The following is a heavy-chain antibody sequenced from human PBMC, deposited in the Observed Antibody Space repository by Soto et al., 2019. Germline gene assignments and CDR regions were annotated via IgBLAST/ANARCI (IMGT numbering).Heavy chain of an antibody. CDR1: GFPLTNYA. CDR3: ARERYSRSTLFAY. V-gene: IGHV3-30*11. CDR2: IPDDGDNS. Sequence: QVQLVESGGGVVQPGRSLRLSCASSGFPLTNYAMHWVGQAPGKGLGLLGVIPDDGDNSYYEDSVKDQFTISRDNSNKTLYQQMNRLIPEDTAVYYYARERYSRSTLFAYWGQGPLVTVAA. J-gene: IGHJ4*02. D-gene: IGHD6-6*01.